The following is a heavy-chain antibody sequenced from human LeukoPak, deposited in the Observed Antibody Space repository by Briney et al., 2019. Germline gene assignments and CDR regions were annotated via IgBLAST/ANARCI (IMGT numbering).Heavy chain of an antibody. CDR2: IYTSGST. V-gene: IGHV4-4*09. J-gene: IGHJ6*03. Sequence: SETLSLTCTVSGGSISSYYWSWIRQPPGKGLEWIGYIYTSGSTNYNPSLKSRVTISVDTSKSQFSLKLSSVTAADTAVYYCARRGGSSWSDYYYYYMDVWGKGTSVTVSS. CDR3: ARRGGSSWSDYYYYYMDV. D-gene: IGHD6-13*01. CDR1: GGSISSYY.